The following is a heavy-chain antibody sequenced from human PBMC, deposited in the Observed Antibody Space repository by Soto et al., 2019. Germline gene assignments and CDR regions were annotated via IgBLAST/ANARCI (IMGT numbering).Heavy chain of an antibody. D-gene: IGHD2-2*02. Sequence: GGSLRLSCAASGFTFSDYYMSWIRQAPGKGLEWVSYISSSGSTIYYADSVKGRFTISRDNAKNSLYLQMNSLRAEDTAVYYCARDTQGGCSSTSCYNRPYYYYGMDVWGQGTTVTVSS. CDR1: GFTFSDYY. J-gene: IGHJ6*02. CDR3: ARDTQGGCSSTSCYNRPYYYYGMDV. V-gene: IGHV3-11*01. CDR2: ISSSGSTI.